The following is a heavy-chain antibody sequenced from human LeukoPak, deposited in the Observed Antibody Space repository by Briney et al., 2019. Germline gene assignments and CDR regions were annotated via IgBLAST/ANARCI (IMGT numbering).Heavy chain of an antibody. J-gene: IGHJ5*02. D-gene: IGHD3-3*01. CDR2: IYHSGST. V-gene: IGHV4-38-2*02. CDR3: ARVPHGETIFGVVLYWFDP. Sequence: SETLSLTCTVSHYSISSGYYWGWIRQPPEKGLEWIGSIYHSGSTFYNPTLKRRVTISVDTSKNQFSLKLNSVTAADTAVYYCARVPHGETIFGVVLYWFDPWGQGTLVTVFS. CDR1: HYSISSGYY.